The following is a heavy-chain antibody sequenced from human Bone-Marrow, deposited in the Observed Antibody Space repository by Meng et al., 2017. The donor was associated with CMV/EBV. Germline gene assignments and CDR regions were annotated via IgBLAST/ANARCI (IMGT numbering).Heavy chain of an antibody. CDR1: GYSITGPYY. Sequence: SETLSLTCTVSGYSITGPYYWGWIRQPPGKGLEWIGTIYHRGTTYYNPSLKSRATISVDTSKNQFSLKLTSVTAADTAVYYCARTTTYYYGMDVWGQGTTVTVSS. CDR3: ARTTTYYYGMDV. CDR2: IYHRGTT. V-gene: IGHV4-38-2*02. D-gene: IGHD1-1*01. J-gene: IGHJ6*02.